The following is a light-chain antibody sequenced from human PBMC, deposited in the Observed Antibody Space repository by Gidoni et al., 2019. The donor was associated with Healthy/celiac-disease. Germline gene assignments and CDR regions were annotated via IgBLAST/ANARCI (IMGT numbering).Light chain of an antibody. CDR1: QSVLYSSNNKNY. CDR3: QQYYTHT. Sequence: DIVMTQSPDSLAVSLGERATINCKSSQSVLYSSNNKNYLAWYQQKPGQPPKLLIYWASTRESGVPDRFSGSGSGTDFTLTISSLQAEDVAVYYCQQYYTHTFXQXTKLEIK. V-gene: IGKV4-1*01. J-gene: IGKJ2*01. CDR2: WAS.